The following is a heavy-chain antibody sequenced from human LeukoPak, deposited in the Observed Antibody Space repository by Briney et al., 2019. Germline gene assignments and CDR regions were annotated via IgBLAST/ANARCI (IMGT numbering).Heavy chain of an antibody. CDR2: IKQDGSEK. V-gene: IGHV3-7*04. CDR3: ARETEYAEDY. Sequence: GGSLRLSCAASGFPISNYWMTWVRQAPGKGLQWVANIKQDGSEKYYVGSVRGRFTVSRDNTKNSLFLQMSSLRAEDTAVYYCARETEYAEDYWGQGTLVTVS. D-gene: IGHD2-8*01. J-gene: IGHJ4*02. CDR1: GFPISNYW.